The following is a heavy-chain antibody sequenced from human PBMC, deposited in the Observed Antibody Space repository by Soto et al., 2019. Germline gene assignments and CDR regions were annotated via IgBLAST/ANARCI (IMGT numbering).Heavy chain of an antibody. Sequence: ASVKVSCKASGGTFSSYAISWVRQAPGQGLEWMGGIIPIFGTANYAQKFQGRVTITADESTSTAYMELSSLRSEDTAVYYCAGVSYSSSDYYYYGMDVWGQGXTVTVYS. CDR1: GGTFSSYA. D-gene: IGHD6-6*01. V-gene: IGHV1-69*13. CDR3: AGVSYSSSDYYYYGMDV. CDR2: IIPIFGTA. J-gene: IGHJ6*02.